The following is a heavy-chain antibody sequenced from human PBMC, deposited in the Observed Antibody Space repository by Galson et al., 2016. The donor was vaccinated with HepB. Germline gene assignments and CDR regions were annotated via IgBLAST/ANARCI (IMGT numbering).Heavy chain of an antibody. J-gene: IGHJ4*02. Sequence: SLRLSCAASGFTSSDYYMSWIRQAPGKGLEWVSYISSSSSYTNYAESVKGRFTISRDNAKNSLYLQMNSLRAEDTAVYYCARAQTTVVTYIDNWGQGTLVTVSS. CDR3: ARAQTTVVTYIDN. CDR2: ISSSSSYT. CDR1: GFTSSDYY. V-gene: IGHV3-11*06. D-gene: IGHD4-23*01.